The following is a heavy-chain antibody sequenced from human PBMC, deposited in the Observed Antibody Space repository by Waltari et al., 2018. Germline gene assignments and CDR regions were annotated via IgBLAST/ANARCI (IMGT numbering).Heavy chain of an antibody. V-gene: IGHV3-48*04. CDR1: GFTFSSYS. CDR3: TRDLYGSGGDYFDP. CDR2: ISSSSSTR. Sequence: EVQLVESGGGLVQPGGSLRLSCAASGFTFSSYSMNWVCQAPGKGCGWFSYISSSSSTRYYADYVKGRFKISRDNAKNSLFLQMNSLRAEDTAVYYCTRDLYGSGGDYFDPWGQGTLVTVSS. J-gene: IGHJ4*02. D-gene: IGHD6-19*01.